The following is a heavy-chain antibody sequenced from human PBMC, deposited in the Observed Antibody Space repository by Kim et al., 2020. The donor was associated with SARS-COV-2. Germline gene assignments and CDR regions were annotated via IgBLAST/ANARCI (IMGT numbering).Heavy chain of an antibody. D-gene: IGHD2-2*01. J-gene: IGHJ3*02. Sequence: LKSRVTISVDTSKNQFSRKLSSVTAADTAVYYCARYCSSTSCYAHDAFDIWGQGTMVTVSS. CDR3: ARYCSSTSCYAHDAFDI. V-gene: IGHV4-30-2*04.